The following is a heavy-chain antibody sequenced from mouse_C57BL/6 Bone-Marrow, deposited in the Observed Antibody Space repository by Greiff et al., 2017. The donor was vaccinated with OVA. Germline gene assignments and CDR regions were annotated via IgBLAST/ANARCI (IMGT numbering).Heavy chain of an antibody. CDR2: IHPSDSDT. D-gene: IGHD2-3*01. V-gene: IGHV1-74*01. Sequence: QVQLQQPGAELVKPGASVKVSCKASGYTFTSYWMHWVKQRPGQGLEWIGRIHPSDSDTNYNQKFKGKATLTVDKSSSTAYMQLSSLTSEDSAVYYCAMAPCDGYQFSWYFDVWGTGTTVTVSS. CDR1: GYTFTSYW. J-gene: IGHJ1*03. CDR3: AMAPCDGYQFSWYFDV.